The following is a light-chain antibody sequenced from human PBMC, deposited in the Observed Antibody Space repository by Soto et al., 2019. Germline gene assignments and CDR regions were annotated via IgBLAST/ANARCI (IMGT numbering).Light chain of an antibody. V-gene: IGKV3-11*01. J-gene: IGKJ5*01. CDR3: QQANSFPIT. CDR1: QSVSSY. CDR2: DAS. Sequence: EIVMTQSPATLSLSPGERATLYCRASQSVSSYLAWYQQKPGQAPRLLIYDASNRATGIPARFSGSGSGTDFTLTISSLEPEDFATYYCQQANSFPITFGQGTRLEIK.